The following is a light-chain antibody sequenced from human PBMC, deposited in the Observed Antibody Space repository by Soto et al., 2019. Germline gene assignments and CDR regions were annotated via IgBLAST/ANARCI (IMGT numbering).Light chain of an antibody. CDR1: SSDVGGYNY. CDR2: EVS. V-gene: IGLV2-14*01. CDR3: CSYTDSRTHI. J-gene: IGLJ1*01. Sequence: QSVLTQPASVAGSPGQSITISCTGTSSDVGGYNYVSWYQQHPGKAPKLIIFEVSYRPSGISNRFSASKSGDTASLTISGLKADDEADYYCCSYTDSRTHIFGSGTKV.